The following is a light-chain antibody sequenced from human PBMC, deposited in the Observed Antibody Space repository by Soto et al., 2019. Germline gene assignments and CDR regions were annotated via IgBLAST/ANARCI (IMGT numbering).Light chain of an antibody. CDR1: QSVSNY. V-gene: IGKV1-39*01. CDR2: STS. Sequence: DIQMTQSPSSLSASVGDRVTITCRASQSVSNYLNWYRQLPGKAPTLLIYSTSTLQSGVPSRFSGSGSGTDFTLTISGMQTEDFANYSCQQSYSSPQTFGQGTKVDIK. J-gene: IGKJ1*01. CDR3: QQSYSSPQT.